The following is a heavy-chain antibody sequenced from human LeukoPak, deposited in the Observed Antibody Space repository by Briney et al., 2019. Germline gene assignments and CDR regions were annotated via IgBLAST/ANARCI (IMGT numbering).Heavy chain of an antibody. CDR3: AELGITMIGGV. V-gene: IGHV3-23*01. J-gene: IGHJ6*04. Sequence: GGSLRLSCAASGFTFSSYGMSWVRQAPGKGLEWVSSISSTGGTTYYADSVKGRFTISRDNAKNSLYLQMNSLRAEDTAVYYCAELGITMIGGVWGKGTTVTISS. CDR2: ISSTGGTT. CDR1: GFTFSSYG. D-gene: IGHD3-10*02.